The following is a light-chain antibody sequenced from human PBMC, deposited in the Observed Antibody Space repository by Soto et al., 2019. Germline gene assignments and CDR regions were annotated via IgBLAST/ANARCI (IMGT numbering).Light chain of an antibody. CDR1: SSNIGAGYD. CDR2: GNS. V-gene: IGLV1-40*01. J-gene: IGLJ1*01. CDR3: QSYDSSLRTYV. Sequence: ALTQPPSVYGAPGQRVTISCKGSSSNIGAGYDVHWYQQLPGTAPKLLIYGNSNRPSGVPDRFSGSKSGTSASLAITGLQAEDEADYYCQSYDSSLRTYVFGTGTKVTVL.